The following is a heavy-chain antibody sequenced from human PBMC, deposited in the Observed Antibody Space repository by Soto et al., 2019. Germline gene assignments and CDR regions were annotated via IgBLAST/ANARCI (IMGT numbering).Heavy chain of an antibody. Sequence: QVQLQESGPGLVKPSETLFLTCTVSGGSISSYYWNWIRQPPGKGLEWIGYIYYSGSTNYNPSLKRRVTISVDTSKNQFSLKLSSVTAADTAVYYCARDRNWKGYYGMDVWGQGTTVTVSS. J-gene: IGHJ6*02. CDR3: ARDRNWKGYYGMDV. V-gene: IGHV4-59*01. CDR1: GGSISSYY. D-gene: IGHD1-1*01. CDR2: IYYSGST.